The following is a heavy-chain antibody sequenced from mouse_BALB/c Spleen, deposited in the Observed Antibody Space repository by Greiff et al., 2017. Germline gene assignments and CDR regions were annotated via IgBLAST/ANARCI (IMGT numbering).Heavy chain of an antibody. V-gene: IGHV2-6-2*01. Sequence: VQGVESGPDLVAPSQSLSITCTVSGFSLTSYGVHWVRQPPGKGLEWLVVIWSDGSTTYNSALKSRLSISKDNSKSQVFLKMNSLQTDDTAMYYCARDDYDGYYAMDYWGQGTSVTVSS. D-gene: IGHD2-4*01. CDR1: GFSLTSYG. J-gene: IGHJ4*01. CDR3: ARDDYDGYYAMDY. CDR2: IWSDGST.